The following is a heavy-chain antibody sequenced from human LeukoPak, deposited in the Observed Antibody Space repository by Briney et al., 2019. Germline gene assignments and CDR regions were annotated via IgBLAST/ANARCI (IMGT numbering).Heavy chain of an antibody. CDR2: IYTSGST. J-gene: IGHJ5*02. D-gene: IGHD2-2*01. V-gene: IGHV4-4*07. CDR1: GGSISSYY. CDR3: ARDHLEWWDIVVVPAARRYNWFDP. Sequence: SETLSLTCTVSGGSISSYYWSWIRQPAGKGLEWIERIYTSGSTNYNPSLKSRVTMSVDTSKNQFSLKLSSVTAADTAVYYCARDHLEWWDIVVVPAARRYNWFDPWGQGTLVTVSS.